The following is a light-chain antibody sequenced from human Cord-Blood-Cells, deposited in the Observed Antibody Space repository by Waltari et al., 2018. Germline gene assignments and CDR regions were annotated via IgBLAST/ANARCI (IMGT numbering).Light chain of an antibody. V-gene: IGLV1-47*01. CDR2: RNN. CDR1: SSNIGSNY. Sequence: QSVLTQPPSASGTPGQRVTISCSGSSSNIGSNYVYWYQQLPGTAPKLLIYRNNQLPSGVPARFSGSKSGTSASLAISGLRSEDEADYYCAAWDDSLSGYVFGTGTKVTVL. CDR3: AAWDDSLSGYV. J-gene: IGLJ1*01.